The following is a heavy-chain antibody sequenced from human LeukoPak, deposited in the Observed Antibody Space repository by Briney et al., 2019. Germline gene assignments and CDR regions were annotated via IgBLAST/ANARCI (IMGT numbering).Heavy chain of an antibody. CDR1: GGSISISSYY. CDR2: IYYSGST. J-gene: IGHJ6*03. V-gene: IGHV4-39*01. CDR3: ASFHGGNLLRPYYYYMDV. D-gene: IGHD4-23*01. Sequence: SETLSLTCTVSGGSISISSYYWGWIRQPPGKGLEWIGSIYYSGSTYYNPSLKSRVTISVDTSKNQFSLKLSSVTAADTAVYYCASFHGGNLLRPYYYYMDVWGKGTTVTVSS.